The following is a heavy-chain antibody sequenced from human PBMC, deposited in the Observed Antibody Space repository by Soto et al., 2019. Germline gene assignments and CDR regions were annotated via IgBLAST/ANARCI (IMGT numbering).Heavy chain of an antibody. V-gene: IGHV3-23*01. J-gene: IGHJ4*02. Sequence: GGSLSLSCAASGFTFSSYAMSWVRQAPGKGLEWVSAISGSGGSTYYADSVKGRFTISRDNSKNTLYLQMNSLRAEDTAVYYCAKFRGLRYFDWLSDPDYWGQGTLVTVSS. CDR3: AKFRGLRYFDWLSDPDY. CDR2: ISGSGGST. CDR1: GFTFSSYA. D-gene: IGHD3-9*01.